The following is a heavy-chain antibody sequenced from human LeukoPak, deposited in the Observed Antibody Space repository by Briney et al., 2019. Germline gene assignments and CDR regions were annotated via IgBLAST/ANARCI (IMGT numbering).Heavy chain of an antibody. Sequence: SETLSLTCTVSGGSISSSSYYWGWIRQPPGKGLEWIGSIYYSGSTYYNPSLKSRVTISVDTSKNQFSLKLSSVTAADTAVYYCARAQIIAYCGGDCFASPLHWGQGTLVTVSS. V-gene: IGHV4-39*01. D-gene: IGHD2-21*02. J-gene: IGHJ4*02. CDR3: ARAQIIAYCGGDCFASPLH. CDR1: GGSISSSSYY. CDR2: IYYSGST.